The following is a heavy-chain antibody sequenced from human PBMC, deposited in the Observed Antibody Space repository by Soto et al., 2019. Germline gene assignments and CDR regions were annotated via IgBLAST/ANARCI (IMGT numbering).Heavy chain of an antibody. CDR2: INPSGGST. J-gene: IGHJ6*02. D-gene: IGHD3-3*01. CDR3: ARVAVRFFSGMDV. Sequence: GIPVKVSWKASGLTFTSHGLWWACQAPGQGLEWMGIINPSGGSTSYAQKFQGRVTMTRDTSTSTVYMELSSLRSEVTAVYYCARVAVRFFSGMDVWGQATTVTVSS. CDR1: GLTFTSHG. V-gene: IGHV1-46*01.